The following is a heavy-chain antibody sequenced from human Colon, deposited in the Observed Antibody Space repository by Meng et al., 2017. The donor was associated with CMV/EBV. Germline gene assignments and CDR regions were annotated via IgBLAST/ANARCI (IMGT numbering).Heavy chain of an antibody. CDR2: ISAYTGDT. J-gene: IGHJ1*01. CDR3: VRESQSGSYIYLQH. CDR1: GYTFNNYG. D-gene: IGHD1-26*01. V-gene: IGHV1-18*01. Sequence: QVQLVQSGAEVKKPGASGKVSCKASGYTFNNYGISWVRQAPGQGLEWMGWISAYTGDTYYAQKFQGRVTMTTDTSTSTAYMELRSLRSDDTAVYYCVRESQSGSYIYLQHWGQGTLVTVSS.